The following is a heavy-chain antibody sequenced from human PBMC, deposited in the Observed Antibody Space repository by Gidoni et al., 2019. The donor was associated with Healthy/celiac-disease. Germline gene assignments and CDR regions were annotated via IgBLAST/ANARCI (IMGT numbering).Heavy chain of an antibody. CDR3: ASVQVPTPPFFDY. J-gene: IGHJ4*02. V-gene: IGHV1-69*06. Sequence: QVQLVQSGAEVKKPGSSVRVSCKASGATSSSYALSWVRQAPGQGLEWMGGIIPIFGTANYAQKFQGRVTITADKSTSTAYMELSSLRSEDTAVYYCASVQVPTPPFFDYWGQGTLVTVSS. CDR2: IIPIFGTA. D-gene: IGHD4-17*01. CDR1: GATSSSYA.